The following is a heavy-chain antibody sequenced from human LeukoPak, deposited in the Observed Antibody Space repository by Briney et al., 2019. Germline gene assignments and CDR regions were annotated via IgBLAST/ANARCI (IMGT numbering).Heavy chain of an antibody. Sequence: PSETLSLTCTVSSGSISSSSYYWGWIRHPPGKGLGWIGSSYYSGSTSYNPSLKSRVTISVDTSKNQFSLKLSSVTAADTAVYFCARLVTINTVTTARYWYFDLWGRGTLVTVSS. CDR1: SGSISSSSYY. V-gene: IGHV4-39*01. J-gene: IGHJ2*01. D-gene: IGHD4-17*01. CDR2: SYYSGST. CDR3: ARLVTINTVTTARYWYFDL.